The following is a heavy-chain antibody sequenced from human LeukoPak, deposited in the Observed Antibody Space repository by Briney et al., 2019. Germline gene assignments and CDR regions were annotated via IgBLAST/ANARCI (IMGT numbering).Heavy chain of an antibody. D-gene: IGHD4-11*01. CDR1: GFTFSSYS. Sequence: SGGSLRLSCAASGFTFSSYSMNWVRQAPGKGLEWVSSISSSSSYIYYADSVKGRFTISRDNAKNSLYLQMNSLRAEDTAVYYCATHYSKGTFGYWGQGTLVTVSS. V-gene: IGHV3-21*01. J-gene: IGHJ4*02. CDR2: ISSSSSYI. CDR3: ATHYSKGTFGY.